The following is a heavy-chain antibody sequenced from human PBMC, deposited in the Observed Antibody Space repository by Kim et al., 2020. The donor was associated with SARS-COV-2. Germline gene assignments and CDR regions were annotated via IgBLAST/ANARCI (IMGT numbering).Heavy chain of an antibody. CDR3: ARQERQWLGLEPNWFDP. CDR1: GGSISSSSYY. V-gene: IGHV4-39*01. J-gene: IGHJ5*02. Sequence: SETLSLTCTVSGGSISSSSYYWAWIRQPPGKGLEWIGSISYSGSTYYNPSLKSRVTISVDTSKNQFSRKLSSVTAADTAVYYCARQERQWLGLEPNWFDPWGQGTMVTVSS. D-gene: IGHD6-19*01. CDR2: ISYSGST.